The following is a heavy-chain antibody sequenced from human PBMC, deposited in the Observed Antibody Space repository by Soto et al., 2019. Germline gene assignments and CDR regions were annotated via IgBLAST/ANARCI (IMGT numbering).Heavy chain of an antibody. CDR1: GYSFTNYW. Sequence: PGESLKISCKGSGYSFTNYWIGWVRQMPGKGLEWMGIIYPGDSDTKYNPSFQGQVTISADKSITTTYLQWSSLKASDTAIYYCAASIFYYGMDVWGQGTTVTVSS. V-gene: IGHV5-51*01. CDR2: IYPGDSDT. CDR3: AASIFYYGMDV. J-gene: IGHJ6*02.